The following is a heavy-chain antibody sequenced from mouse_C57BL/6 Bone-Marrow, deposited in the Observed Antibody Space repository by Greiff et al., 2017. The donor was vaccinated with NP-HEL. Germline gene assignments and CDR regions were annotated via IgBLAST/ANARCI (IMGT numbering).Heavy chain of an antibody. D-gene: IGHD1-1*01. Sequence: QVQLKESGAELMKPGASVKLSCKATGYTFTGYWIEWVKQRPGHGLEWIGEILPGSGSTNYNEKFKGKATFTAYTSSNTAYMQLSSLTTEDSAIYYWARSGTTVVDEGFDVWGTGTTVTVSS. CDR1: GYTFTGYW. CDR3: ARSGTTVVDEGFDV. J-gene: IGHJ1*03. V-gene: IGHV1-9*01. CDR2: ILPGSGST.